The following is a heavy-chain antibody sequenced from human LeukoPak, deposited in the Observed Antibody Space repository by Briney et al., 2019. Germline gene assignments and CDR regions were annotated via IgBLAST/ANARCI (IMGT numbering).Heavy chain of an antibody. CDR2: IKSKTDGGTT. Sequence: GGSLRLSCAASGFTFSNAWMSWVRQAPGKGLEWVGRIKSKTDGGTTDYAAPVKGRFTISRDDSKNTLYLQMNSLKTEDTAVYYCTTGTYYYDSSGYYFPLYYYYYGMDVWGQGTTVTVSS. J-gene: IGHJ6*02. CDR1: GFTFSNAW. CDR3: TTGTYYYDSSGYYFPLYYYYYGMDV. D-gene: IGHD3-22*01. V-gene: IGHV3-15*01.